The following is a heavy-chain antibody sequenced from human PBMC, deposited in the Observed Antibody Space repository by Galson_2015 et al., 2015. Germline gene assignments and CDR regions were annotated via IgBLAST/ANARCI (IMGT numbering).Heavy chain of an antibody. CDR3: ARCVRTGTTGYYYYYMDV. CDR2: IYYSGSS. Sequence: TLSLTCTVSGGSISSGGYYWGWIRPHPGKGLEWVGDIYYSGSSYYNPSLKSQVTISLDTSNNQFSLKLSSVTAADTAVYYCARCVRTGTTGYYYYYMDVWGKGTTVTVSS. J-gene: IGHJ6*03. D-gene: IGHD1-7*01. CDR1: GGSISSGGYY. V-gene: IGHV4-31*01.